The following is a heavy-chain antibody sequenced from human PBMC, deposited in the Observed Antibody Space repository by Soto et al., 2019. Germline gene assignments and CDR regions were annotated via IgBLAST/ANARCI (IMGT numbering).Heavy chain of an antibody. CDR3: ARRYCSGGGCFNVGY. CDR2: INPNSGGT. J-gene: IGHJ4*02. D-gene: IGHD2-15*01. V-gene: IGHV1-2*02. Sequence: ASVKVSCRASGYTFTAYYMHWVRQAPGQGLEWMGWINPNSGGTNYAQKFQGRVTMTGDTSIDTAYMELSRLRSDDTAVYYCARRYCSGGGCFNVGYWGQGTQVTVSS. CDR1: GYTFTAYY.